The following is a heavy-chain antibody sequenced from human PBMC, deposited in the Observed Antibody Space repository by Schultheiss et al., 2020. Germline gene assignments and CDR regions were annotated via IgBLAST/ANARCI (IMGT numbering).Heavy chain of an antibody. CDR2: INPSGGST. Sequence: ASVKVSCKASGYTFTGYYMHWVRQAPGQGLEWMGIINPSGGSTSYAQKFQGRVTMTRDTSTSTVYMELSSLRSEDTAVYYCARAGIVPYGMDVWGQGTTVTVSS. V-gene: IGHV1-46*01. CDR3: ARAGIVPYGMDV. D-gene: IGHD2-15*01. CDR1: GYTFTGYY. J-gene: IGHJ6*02.